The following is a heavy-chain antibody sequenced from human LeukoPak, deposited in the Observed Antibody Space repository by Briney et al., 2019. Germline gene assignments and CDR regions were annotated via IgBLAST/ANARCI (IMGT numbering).Heavy chain of an antibody. D-gene: IGHD6-19*01. CDR1: GFTFSSYA. Sequence: AGGSLRLSCAASGFTFSSYAMHWVRQAPGKGLEHVSAISSNGGSTYYANSVKGRFTISRDNSKNTLYLQMGSLRAEDMAVYYCARDRSESSGWYGDAFDIWGQGTMVTVSS. J-gene: IGHJ3*02. CDR3: ARDRSESSGWYGDAFDI. V-gene: IGHV3-64*01. CDR2: ISSNGGST.